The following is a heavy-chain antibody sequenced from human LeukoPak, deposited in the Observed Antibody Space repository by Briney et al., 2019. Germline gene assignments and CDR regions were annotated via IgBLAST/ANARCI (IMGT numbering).Heavy chain of an antibody. CDR1: GFTVSSNY. J-gene: IGHJ4*02. CDR3: ARGERNYYDSSGYLVY. D-gene: IGHD3-22*01. CDR2: IYSGGST. Sequence: GGSLRLSCAASGFTVSSNYMSWVRQAPGKGLEWVSVIYSGGSTYYADSVKGRFTISRDNSKNTLYLQMNSLRAEDTAVYYCARGERNYYDSSGYLVYWGQGNPGHRLL. V-gene: IGHV3-53*01.